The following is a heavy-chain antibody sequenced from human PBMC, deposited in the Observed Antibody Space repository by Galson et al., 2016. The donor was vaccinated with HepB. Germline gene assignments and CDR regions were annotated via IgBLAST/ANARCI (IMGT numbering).Heavy chain of an antibody. Sequence: SVKVSCKASGGIFTTYAMSWVRQAPGQGLEWMRGIVPKWAMVRYGQKFQGRVTITTDASKTTVYLEVSGLTSEDTAIYYCATKPRYCSGKNCYYFGMDVWGQGTTVTVSS. CDR1: GGIFTTYA. D-gene: IGHD2-15*01. J-gene: IGHJ6*02. CDR2: IVPKWAMV. V-gene: IGHV1-69*05. CDR3: ATKPRYCSGKNCYYFGMDV.